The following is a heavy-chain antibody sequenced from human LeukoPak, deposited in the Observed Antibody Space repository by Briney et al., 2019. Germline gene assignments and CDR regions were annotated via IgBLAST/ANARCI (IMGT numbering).Heavy chain of an antibody. V-gene: IGHV3-23*01. Sequence: GGSLRLSCAASGFTFNNYAMSWVRQPPGKGLEWVSGISDSGGSTYYADAVKGRFTISRDNSKNTLYLHMNSLRAEDTAVYYCATDIEDFWSGYHPHAFDIWGQGTMVTVSS. CDR2: ISDSGGST. J-gene: IGHJ3*02. D-gene: IGHD3-3*01. CDR3: ATDIEDFWSGYHPHAFDI. CDR1: GFTFNNYA.